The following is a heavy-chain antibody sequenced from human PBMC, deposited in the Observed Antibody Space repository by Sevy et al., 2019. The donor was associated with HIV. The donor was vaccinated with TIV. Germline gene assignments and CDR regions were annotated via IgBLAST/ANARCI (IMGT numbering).Heavy chain of an antibody. Sequence: GGSLRLSCAASGFTFSSYEMNWVRQAPGKGLEWVSYITSSGSTRYHADSVKGRFTISRDNARNSLFLQMNSLRAEVTAVYYCATLYSGRPSWGQGTLVTVSS. J-gene: IGHJ5*02. CDR2: ITSSGSTR. D-gene: IGHD1-26*01. CDR3: ATLYSGRPS. CDR1: GFTFSSYE. V-gene: IGHV3-48*03.